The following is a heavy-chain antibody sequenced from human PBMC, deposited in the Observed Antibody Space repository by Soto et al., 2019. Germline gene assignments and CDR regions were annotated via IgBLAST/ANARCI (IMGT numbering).Heavy chain of an antibody. D-gene: IGHD6-13*01. CDR1: GGSISTSNW. CDR2: VYRTGST. CDR3: ARARATIAAAAIFDC. Sequence: QVQLQESGPGLVKPSGTLSLTCAVSGGSISTSNWWSWVRQPPGKGLEWIGEVYRTGSTNYNPSLEHRLTKSGDKSKNQFAQKLTSVPAAATAVYYWARARATIAAAAIFDCWGQGTLVTVSS. V-gene: IGHV4-4*02. J-gene: IGHJ4*02.